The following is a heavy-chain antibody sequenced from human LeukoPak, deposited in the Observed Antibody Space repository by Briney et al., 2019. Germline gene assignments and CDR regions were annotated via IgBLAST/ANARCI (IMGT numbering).Heavy chain of an antibody. V-gene: IGHV3-21*01. CDR2: ISSSSSYI. CDR1: GFTFSTYE. CDR3: ARDTYGDYEFYMDV. D-gene: IGHD4-17*01. Sequence: PGGSLRLSCAASGFTFSTYEMNWVRQAPGKGLEWVSSISSSSSYIYYADSVKGRFTISRDNAKNSLYLQMNSLRAEDTAVYYCARDTYGDYEFYMDVWGKGTTVTVSS. J-gene: IGHJ6*03.